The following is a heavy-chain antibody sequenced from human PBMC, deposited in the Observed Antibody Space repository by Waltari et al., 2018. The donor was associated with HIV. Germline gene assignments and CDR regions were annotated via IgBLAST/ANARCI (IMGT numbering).Heavy chain of an antibody. CDR3: AKSDIDYGMDV. CDR1: GFTFDDYA. J-gene: IGHJ6*02. CDR2: ITWNSGRT. Sequence: EVQLVESGGGLVQPGRYLRLSCAASGFTFDDYAMHWVRQVPGRGLEWVSGITWNSGRTGYADSVKGRFIISRDNAKNSLYLQMNSLRVEDTALYYYAKSDIDYGMDVWGQGTTVTVSS. V-gene: IGHV3-9*01. D-gene: IGHD2-15*01.